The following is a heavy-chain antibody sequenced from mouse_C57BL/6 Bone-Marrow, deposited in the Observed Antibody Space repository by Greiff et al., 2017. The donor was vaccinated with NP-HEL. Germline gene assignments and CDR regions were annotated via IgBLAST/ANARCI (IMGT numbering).Heavy chain of an antibody. D-gene: IGHD4-1*01. V-gene: IGHV5-4*01. CDR2: ISDGGSYT. J-gene: IGHJ4*01. CDR1: GFTFSSYA. Sequence: EVQRVESGGGLVKPGGSLKLSCAASGFTFSSYAMSWVRQTPEKRLEWVATISDGGSYTYYPDNVKGRFTISRDNAKNNLYLQMSHLKSEDTAMYYCARDPLTGYAMDYWGQGTSVTVSS. CDR3: ARDPLTGYAMDY.